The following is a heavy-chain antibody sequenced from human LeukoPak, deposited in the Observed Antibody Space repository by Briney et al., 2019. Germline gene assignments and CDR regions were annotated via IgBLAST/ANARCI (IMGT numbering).Heavy chain of an antibody. J-gene: IGHJ4*02. D-gene: IGHD6-13*01. CDR2: ISGTGGST. CDR3: VKEFWAAAGTVGLFDF. V-gene: IGHV3-23*01. Sequence: GGSLRLSCGASGFTFSTYAMGRVRQAPGKGPEWVSSISGTGGSTSYAASVKGRFTISKDQSKDTLYLQMNSLRAEDTALYYCVKEFWAAAGTVGLFDFWGLGTLVTVSS. CDR1: GFTFSTYA.